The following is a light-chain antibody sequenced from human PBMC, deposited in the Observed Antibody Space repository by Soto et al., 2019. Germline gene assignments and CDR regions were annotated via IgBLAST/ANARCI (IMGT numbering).Light chain of an antibody. V-gene: IGLV1-40*01. Sequence: QSVLTQPPSVSRAPGQKVTISCTGSSSNIGAGYSVHWYQQLPGTAPKVLIHGNSNRPSGVPDRFSGSKSDTSASLAITGLQAEDEADYYCQSYDRSLSGVVFGGGTKVTVL. CDR3: QSYDRSLSGVV. CDR1: SSNIGAGYS. J-gene: IGLJ2*01. CDR2: GNS.